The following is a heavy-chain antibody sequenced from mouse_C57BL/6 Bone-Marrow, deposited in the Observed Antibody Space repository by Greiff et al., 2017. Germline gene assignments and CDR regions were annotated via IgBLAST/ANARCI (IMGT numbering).Heavy chain of an antibody. Sequence: EVQLQQSVAELVRPGASVKLSCTASGFNIKDYYMHWVKPRPEQGLEWIGRIDPEDGDTEYAPKFQGKATMTADTSSNTAYLQLSSLTSEDTAVYYCTTPFTTVVATRAYWGQGTLVTVSA. D-gene: IGHD1-1*01. CDR1: GFNIKDYY. CDR2: IDPEDGDT. V-gene: IGHV14-1*01. CDR3: TTPFTTVVATRAY. J-gene: IGHJ3*01.